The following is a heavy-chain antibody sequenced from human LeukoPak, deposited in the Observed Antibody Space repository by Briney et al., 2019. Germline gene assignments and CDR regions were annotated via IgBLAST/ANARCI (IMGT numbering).Heavy chain of an antibody. V-gene: IGHV4-39*07. CDR3: ATMGSSSSQPFDY. CDR1: GGSISSSSYY. Sequence: PSETLSLTCTVSGGSISSSSYYWGWIRQPPGTGLEWIGNIYYSGSTYYNPSLKSRVTISVDTSKNQFSLKLSSVTAADTAVYYCATMGSSSSQPFDYWGQGTLVTVSS. J-gene: IGHJ4*02. D-gene: IGHD6-6*01. CDR2: IYYSGST.